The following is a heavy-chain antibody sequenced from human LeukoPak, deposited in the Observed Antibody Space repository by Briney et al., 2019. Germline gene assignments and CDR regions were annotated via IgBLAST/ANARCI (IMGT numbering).Heavy chain of an antibody. CDR1: GGTLSSYA. CDR2: IIPIFGTA. D-gene: IGHD3-9*01. CDR3: ARVSTIYSRGFDY. V-gene: IGHV1-69*06. J-gene: IGHJ4*02. Sequence: GASVKVSCKASGGTLSSYAISWVRQAPGQGLEWMGGIIPIFGTANYAQKFQGRVTITADKSTSTAYMELRSLRSDDTAVYYCARVSTIYSRGFDYWGQGTLVTVSS.